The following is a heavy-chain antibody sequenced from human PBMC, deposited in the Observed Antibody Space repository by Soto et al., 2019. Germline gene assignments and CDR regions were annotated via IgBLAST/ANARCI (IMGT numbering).Heavy chain of an antibody. CDR1: GYTFANYG. CDR2: ISAHTGSA. Sequence: ASVNVSCKASGYTFANYGVGWVRQAPGQGLVWMGWISAHTGSANYAQEFQGRVAVTTDTSTSTASMEVRSLRSDDMAVYYCARSPYSYGKPYHFDYWGQGTLVTVSS. V-gene: IGHV1-18*03. CDR3: ARSPYSYGKPYHFDY. D-gene: IGHD5-18*01. J-gene: IGHJ4*02.